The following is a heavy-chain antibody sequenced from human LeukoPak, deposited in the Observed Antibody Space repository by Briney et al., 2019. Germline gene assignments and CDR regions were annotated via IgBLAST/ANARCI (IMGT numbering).Heavy chain of an antibody. CDR2: INHSGST. V-gene: IGHV4-34*01. D-gene: IGHD2-15*01. CDR1: GGSFSGYY. J-gene: IGHJ5*02. Sequence: SETLSLTCAVYGGSFSGYYWSWIRQPPGKGLEWIGEINHSGSTNYNPSLKSRVTISVDTSKNQFSLKLSSVTAADTAVYYCARLLRLAAISWGQGTLVTVSS. CDR3: ARLLRLAAIS.